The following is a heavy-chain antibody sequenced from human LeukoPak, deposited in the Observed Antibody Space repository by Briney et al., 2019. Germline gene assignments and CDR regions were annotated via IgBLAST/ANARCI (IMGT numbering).Heavy chain of an antibody. CDR1: GFTFSSYG. J-gene: IGHJ4*02. CDR2: IRSHNSDT. CDR3: ARDYYGSGSYYVGEKIDY. D-gene: IGHD3-10*01. V-gene: IGHV3-30*02. Sequence: GGSLRLSCATSGFTFSSYGMNWVRPAPGKGLEWLASIRSHNSDTYYADSLKGRFTISRDNAKNSLYLQMNSLRAEDTAVYYCARDYYGSGSYYVGEKIDYWGQGTLVTVSS.